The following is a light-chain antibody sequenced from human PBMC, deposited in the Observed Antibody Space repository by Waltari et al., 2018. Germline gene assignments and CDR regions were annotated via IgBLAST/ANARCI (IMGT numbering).Light chain of an antibody. V-gene: IGKV4-1*01. CDR3: QQYYTVSRT. Sequence: DIVVTQSPDSLAVPLGARATINCKSSETILFNSNNKNYLAWYQQKAGQPPKLLVYWASTRESGVPDRFSGSGSGTDFTLTISSLQAEDVAVYYCQQYYTVSRTFGQGTRVEIK. CDR2: WAS. J-gene: IGKJ1*01. CDR1: ETILFNSNNKNY.